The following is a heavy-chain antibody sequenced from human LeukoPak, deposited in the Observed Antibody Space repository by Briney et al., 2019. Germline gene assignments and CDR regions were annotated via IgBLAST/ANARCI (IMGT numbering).Heavy chain of an antibody. CDR1: GFTFSSYA. Sequence: GGSLRLSCAASGFTFSSYAMSWVRQAPGKGLEWVSAISGSGGSTYYADSVKGRFTISRDNSKNTLYLQMNSLRAEDTAVYHCAKVYSTSSSGGGLYRGQGTLVTVSS. J-gene: IGHJ4*02. V-gene: IGHV3-23*01. CDR3: AKVYSTSSSGGGLY. D-gene: IGHD6-6*01. CDR2: ISGSGGST.